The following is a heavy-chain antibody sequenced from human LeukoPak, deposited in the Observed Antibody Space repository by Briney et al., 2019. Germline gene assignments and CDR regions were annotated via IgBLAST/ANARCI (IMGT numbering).Heavy chain of an antibody. CDR1: GGSISSYY. D-gene: IGHD3-3*01. Sequence: SETLSLTCTVSGGSISSYYWSWIRQPPGKGLEWIGRIYTSGSTNYNPSLKSRVTMSVDTSKNQFSLKLSSVTAADTAVYYCARDLLSSHYDFWSGYYKDYYYYYGMDVWGQGTTVTVSS. V-gene: IGHV4-4*07. CDR2: IYTSGST. CDR3: ARDLLSSHYDFWSGYYKDYYYYYGMDV. J-gene: IGHJ6*02.